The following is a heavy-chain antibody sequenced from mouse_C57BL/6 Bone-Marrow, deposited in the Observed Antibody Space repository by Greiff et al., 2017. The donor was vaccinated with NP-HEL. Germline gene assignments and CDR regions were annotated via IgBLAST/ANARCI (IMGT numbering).Heavy chain of an antibody. CDR1: GYTFTSYW. D-gene: IGHD2-3*01. Sequence: QVQLKQSGAELVMPGASVKLSCKASGYTFTSYWMHWVKQRPGQGLEWIGEIDPSDSYTNYNQKFKGKFTLTVDKSSSTAYMQLSSLTSEDSAVYYCARRRWLLWYLDYWGQGTSVTVSS. J-gene: IGHJ4*01. CDR3: ARRRWLLWYLDY. CDR2: IDPSDSYT. V-gene: IGHV1-69*01.